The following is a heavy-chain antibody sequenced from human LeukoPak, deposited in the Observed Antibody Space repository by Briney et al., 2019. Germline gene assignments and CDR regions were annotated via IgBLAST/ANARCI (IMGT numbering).Heavy chain of an antibody. Sequence: GGSLRLSCEASGITFSSNTMNWDRQAPGKGLEWVSSISSDGIHTFYADPVKGRFTISRDNAKNSLYLQMNSLRDEDTAVYYCSKDRPRSSFDYWGQGILVTVSS. D-gene: IGHD6-6*01. V-gene: IGHV3-21*01. CDR3: SKDRPRSSFDY. CDR1: GITFSSNT. J-gene: IGHJ4*02. CDR2: ISSDGIHT.